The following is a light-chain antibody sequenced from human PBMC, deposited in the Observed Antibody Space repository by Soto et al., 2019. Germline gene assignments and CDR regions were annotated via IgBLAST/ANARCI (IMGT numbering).Light chain of an antibody. J-gene: IGKJ1*01. Sequence: DIQMTQSPSTLSATVGDRVTITCRASQSISTWLAWYQQKPGKAPKLLIYDASSLEVGVPSRFSGSGSRTEFTLTISGLQPDDYGTYYCQQYYDFRTLGQGTKVDIK. CDR2: DAS. CDR3: QQYYDFRT. CDR1: QSISTW. V-gene: IGKV1-5*01.